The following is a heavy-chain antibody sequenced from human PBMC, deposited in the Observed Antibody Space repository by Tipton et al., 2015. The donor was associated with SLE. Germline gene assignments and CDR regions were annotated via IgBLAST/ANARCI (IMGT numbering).Heavy chain of an antibody. Sequence: TLSLTCTVSDGSISDYYWTWIRQPAGEGLEWIGRIYTSGSTNYNPSLRSRAAMSVDTSKSHFSLTLTSVTAADTAVYYCARGSPTVAGTFDSWGQGTLVIVSA. D-gene: IGHD6-19*01. CDR1: DGSISDYY. CDR2: IYTSGST. CDR3: ARGSPTVAGTFDS. V-gene: IGHV4-4*07. J-gene: IGHJ4*02.